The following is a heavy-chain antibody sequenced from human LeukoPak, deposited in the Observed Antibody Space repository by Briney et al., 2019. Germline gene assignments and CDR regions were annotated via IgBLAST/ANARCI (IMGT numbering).Heavy chain of an antibody. D-gene: IGHD4-17*01. Sequence: GGSLRLSCAASGFSISSHGMSWVRQAPGKGLELVSVSGSGGSTFYANSVKGRFTVSRDSSKNTVYMQMNSLRADDAAVYYCVKGLHYGEADWGQGTRVTVSS. J-gene: IGHJ1*01. CDR1: GFSISSHG. CDR2: SGSGGST. CDR3: VKGLHYGEAD. V-gene: IGHV3-23*01.